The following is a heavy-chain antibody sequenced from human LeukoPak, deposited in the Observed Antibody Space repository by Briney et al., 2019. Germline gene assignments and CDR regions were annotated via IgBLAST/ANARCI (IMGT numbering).Heavy chain of an antibody. CDR2: IYYTGRT. V-gene: IGHV4-59*03. Sequence: SETQSLTCTVSGGSITTYYWSWIRQPPGKGLEWIGYIYYTGRTKYNPSLKSRVTISVIDTSKKQFSLKLSSVTAEDTAVYYCATNHHYYDNSDLLGYWGQGALVTVSS. D-gene: IGHD3-22*01. J-gene: IGHJ4*02. CDR3: ATNHHYYDNSDLLGY. CDR1: GGSITTYY.